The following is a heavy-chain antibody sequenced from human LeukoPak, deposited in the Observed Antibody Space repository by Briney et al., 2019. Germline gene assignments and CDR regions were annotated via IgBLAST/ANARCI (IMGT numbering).Heavy chain of an antibody. CDR2: IYYSGST. D-gene: IGHD3-22*01. CDR1: GGSISSSSYY. CDR3: ARRITMIVPMAFDI. J-gene: IGHJ3*02. V-gene: IGHV4-39*01. Sequence: PSETLSLTCTVSGGSISSSSYYWGWIRQPPGKGLEWIGSIYYSGSTYYNPSLKSRVTISVDTSKNQFSLKLSSVTAADTAVYYCARRITMIVPMAFDIWGQGTMVTVSS.